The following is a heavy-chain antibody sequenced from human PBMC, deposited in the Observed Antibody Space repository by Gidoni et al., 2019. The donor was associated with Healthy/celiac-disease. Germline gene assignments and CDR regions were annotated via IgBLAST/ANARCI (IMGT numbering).Heavy chain of an antibody. V-gene: IGHV4-34*01. CDR2: INHSGST. CDR3: ARSIVVVVAVEDYFDY. CDR1: GGSFSCYY. Sequence: QVQLQQWGAGLLKPSETLSLTCAVYGGSFSCYYWSWIRQPPGKGLEWIGEINHSGSTNYNPSLKSRVTISVDTSKNQFSLKLSSVTAADTAVYYCARSIVVVVAVEDYFDYWGQGTLVTVSS. J-gene: IGHJ4*02. D-gene: IGHD2-15*01.